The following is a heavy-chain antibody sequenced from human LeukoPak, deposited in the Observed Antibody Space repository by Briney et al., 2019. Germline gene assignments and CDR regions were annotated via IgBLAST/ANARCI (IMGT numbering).Heavy chain of an antibody. CDR2: INHSGST. J-gene: IGHJ4*02. D-gene: IGHD4-11*01. Sequence: PSETLSLTCAVYGGSFSGYYWSWIRQPPGKGLEWIGEINHSGSTNYNPSLKSRVTISVDTSKNQFSLKLSSVTAADTAVYYCARGGYSNYLYWGQGTLVTVSS. CDR3: ARGGYSNYLY. CDR1: GGSFSGYY. V-gene: IGHV4-34*01.